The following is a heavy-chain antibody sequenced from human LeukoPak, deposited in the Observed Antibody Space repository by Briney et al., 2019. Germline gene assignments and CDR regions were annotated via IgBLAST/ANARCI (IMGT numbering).Heavy chain of an antibody. J-gene: IGHJ4*02. CDR1: GGSFSGYF. D-gene: IGHD1-26*01. Sequence: SETLSLTCAVYGGSFSGYFWSWIRQPPGKGLEWIGEVNHSGRTNYNPSLKSRVTISVDPSKSQFSLNLRSVTAADTAVYYCARDPVEWELLLDYWGQGTLVTVSS. V-gene: IGHV4-34*01. CDR3: ARDPVEWELLLDY. CDR2: VNHSGRT.